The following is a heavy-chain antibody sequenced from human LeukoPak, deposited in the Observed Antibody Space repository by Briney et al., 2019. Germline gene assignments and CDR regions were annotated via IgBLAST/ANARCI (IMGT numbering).Heavy chain of an antibody. CDR1: GYTFTSYY. Sequence: ASVKVSCKASGYTFTSYYMHWVRQAPGQGLEWVGIINPSGGSTSYAQKFQGRVTMTRDTSTSTVFMELSSLRSEDTAVYFCARGPRGGDGLYYFDYWGQGTLVTVSS. J-gene: IGHJ4*02. D-gene: IGHD2-21*02. CDR2: INPSGGST. CDR3: ARGPRGGDGLYYFDY. V-gene: IGHV1-46*01.